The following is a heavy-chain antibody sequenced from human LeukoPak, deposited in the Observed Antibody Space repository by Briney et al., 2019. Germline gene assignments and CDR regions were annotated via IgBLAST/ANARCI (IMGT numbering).Heavy chain of an antibody. V-gene: IGHV3-30-3*01. CDR1: GFTFSSYA. J-gene: IGHJ4*02. CDR2: ISYDGSNK. D-gene: IGHD2-15*01. CDR3: ARALREVVVVAATSY. Sequence: PGGSLRLSCAASGFTFSSYAMHWVRQAPGKGLEWVAVISYDGSNKYYADSVKGRFTISRDNSKNTLYLQMNSLRAEDTAVYYCARALREVVVVAATSYWGQGTLVTVSS.